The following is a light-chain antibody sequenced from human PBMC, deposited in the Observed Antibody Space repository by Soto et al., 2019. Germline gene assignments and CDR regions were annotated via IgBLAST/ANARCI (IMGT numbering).Light chain of an antibody. Sequence: DVVITQSPLSLPVTLVHPASISCTSSQILEYSDGKTYLNWFLQRPGQSPRRLIYKVSNRDSGVPDRFSGSGSGTDFTLKISRVEAEDVGIYYCMQGGHWPWTFGQGTKVDI. CDR3: MQGGHWPWT. CDR2: KVS. V-gene: IGKV2-30*01. CDR1: QILEYSDGKTY. J-gene: IGKJ1*01.